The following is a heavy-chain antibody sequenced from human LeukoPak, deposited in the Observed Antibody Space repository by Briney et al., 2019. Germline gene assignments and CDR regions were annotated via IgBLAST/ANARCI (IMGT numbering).Heavy chain of an antibody. J-gene: IGHJ4*02. D-gene: IGHD1-26*01. CDR1: GYTFTSYY. Sequence: GASVKVSCKTSGYTFTSYYMHWVRQAPGQGLERMGIINPSGGSTSYAQKFQGRVTMTRDTSTSTLYMELSSLRSEDTAVYYCARARHVGATSRYWGQGTLVTVSS. CDR3: ARARHVGATSRY. CDR2: INPSGGST. V-gene: IGHV1-46*01.